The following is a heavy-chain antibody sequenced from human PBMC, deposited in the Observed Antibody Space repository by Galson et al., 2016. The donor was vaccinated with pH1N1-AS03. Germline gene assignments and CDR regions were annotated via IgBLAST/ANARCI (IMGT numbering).Heavy chain of an antibody. V-gene: IGHV4-59*01. CDR1: GGSISNYC. D-gene: IGHD4-17*01. J-gene: IGHJ4*02. CDR2: VYDSGNT. Sequence: SETLSLTCPVSGGSISNYCWSWVRQPPGKGLEWIRYVYDSGNTHYNPSLKSRVAMTVDTSKNQFSLKLMSVTTADTAVYYCTRSFYRDYGDPPGAYWGQGTLVTVSS. CDR3: TRSFYRDYGDPPGAY.